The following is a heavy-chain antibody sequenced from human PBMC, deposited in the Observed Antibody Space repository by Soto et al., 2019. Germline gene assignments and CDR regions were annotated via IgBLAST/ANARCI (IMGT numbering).Heavy chain of an antibody. CDR2: ISGSGGST. J-gene: IGHJ6*02. D-gene: IGHD5-18*01. CDR1: GFTFSSYA. V-gene: IGHV3-23*01. CDR3: AKGKLGQLWLVSYYYYGMDV. Sequence: PGGSLRLSCAASGFTFSSYAMSWVRQAPGKGLEWVSAISGSGGSTYYADSVKGRFTISRDNSKNTLYLQMNSLRAEDTAVYYCAKGKLGQLWLVSYYYYGMDVWGQGTTVTVSS.